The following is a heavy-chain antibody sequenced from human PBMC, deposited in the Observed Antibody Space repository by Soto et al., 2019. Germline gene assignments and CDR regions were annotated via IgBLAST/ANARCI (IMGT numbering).Heavy chain of an antibody. D-gene: IGHD3-9*01. CDR1: GCTFTSYG. CDR3: AKIASYDILTGSRKYNWIDP. CDR2: ISAYNGNT. J-gene: IGHJ5*02. V-gene: IGHV1-18*01. Sequence: ASVKVSCKASGCTFTSYGISWVRQAPGQGLEWMGWISAYNGNTNYAQKLQGRVTMTTDTSTSTAYMELRSLRSDDTAVYYCAKIASYDILTGSRKYNWIDPWGPGTLVTVSS.